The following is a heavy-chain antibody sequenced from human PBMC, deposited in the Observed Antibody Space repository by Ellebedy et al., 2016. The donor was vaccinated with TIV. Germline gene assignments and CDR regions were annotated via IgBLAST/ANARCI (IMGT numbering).Heavy chain of an antibody. CDR1: GYTFTSYA. Sequence: ASVKVSCXASGYTFTSYAMHWVRQAPGQRLEWMGWINAGNGNTNYAQKFQGRVTITADESTSTAYMELSSLRSEDTAVYYCASWPHEYWGQGTLVTVSS. CDR3: ASWPHEY. CDR2: INAGNGNT. V-gene: IGHV1-3*01. J-gene: IGHJ4*02.